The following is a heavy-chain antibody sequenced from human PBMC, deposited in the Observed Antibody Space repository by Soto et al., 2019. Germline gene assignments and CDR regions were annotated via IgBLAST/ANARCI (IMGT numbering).Heavy chain of an antibody. CDR2: MSHSGGT. Sequence: QVQLQQWGAGLLKPSETLSLTCAVYGGFVSSGSYYWSWIRQPPGKGLEWIGEMSHSGGTHFNPSLKSRVTISVDTSKTQFSLKMGSVTAADTALYYCARVERGTATPVVDAFDIWGPGTMVTVSS. CDR1: GGFVSSGSYY. V-gene: IGHV4-34*01. J-gene: IGHJ3*02. CDR3: ARVERGTATPVVDAFDI. D-gene: IGHD2-21*02.